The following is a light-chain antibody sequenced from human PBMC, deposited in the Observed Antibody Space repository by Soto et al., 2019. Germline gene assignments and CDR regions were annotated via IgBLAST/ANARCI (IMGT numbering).Light chain of an antibody. Sequence: DIQMTHSPSTLSASVLDRVTITFLASQTISNWLSWYQQKPGKAPNLLIYDASSLESGVTSRFSGSGSGTEITLTISSLQPDDFATYYCQQYNSYFWTFGQGTKVDIK. CDR1: QTISNW. J-gene: IGKJ1*01. CDR3: QQYNSYFWT. CDR2: DAS. V-gene: IGKV1-5*01.